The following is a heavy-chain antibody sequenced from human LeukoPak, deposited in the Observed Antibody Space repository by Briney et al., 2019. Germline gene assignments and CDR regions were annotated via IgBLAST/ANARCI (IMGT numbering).Heavy chain of an antibody. Sequence: ASVKVSCKASGYTFTSYDIHWVRQATGQGLEWMGWMNPNSGNTGYAQKFQGRVTMTRNTSISTAYMELSSLRSEDTAVYYCARGRGLWQYYYGMDVWGQGTTVTVSS. CDR3: ARGRGLWQYYYGMDV. V-gene: IGHV1-8*01. D-gene: IGHD5-18*01. CDR1: GYTFTSYD. CDR2: MNPNSGNT. J-gene: IGHJ6*02.